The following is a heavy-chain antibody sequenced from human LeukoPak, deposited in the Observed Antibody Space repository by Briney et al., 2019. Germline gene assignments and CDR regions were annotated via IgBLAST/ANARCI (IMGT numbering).Heavy chain of an antibody. J-gene: IGHJ4*02. CDR2: IYYSGST. Sequence: ASETLSLTCTVSGGSIRSYYWSWIRQPPGKGLEWIGYIYYSGSTNYNPSLKSRVTISVDTSKNQFSLKLSSVTAADTAVYYCARVVWASYYFDYWVQGTLVTVSS. V-gene: IGHV4-59*01. D-gene: IGHD1-26*01. CDR3: ARVVWASYYFDY. CDR1: GGSIRSYY.